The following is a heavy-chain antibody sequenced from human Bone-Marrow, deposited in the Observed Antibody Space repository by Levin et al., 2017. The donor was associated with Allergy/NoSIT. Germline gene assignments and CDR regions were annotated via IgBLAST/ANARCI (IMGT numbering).Heavy chain of an antibody. D-gene: IGHD5-18*01. CDR3: ASSPHGYTYDFDN. CDR1: GGSFSAYY. V-gene: IGHV4-34*01. J-gene: IGHJ4*02. CDR2: IDHSGST. Sequence: SETLSLTCAVYGGSFSAYYWSWIRQPPGKGLEWIGEIDHSGSTSYNPSLKSRVTISVDTSKKQFSLRLNSVTAADTAVYYCASSPHGYTYDFDNWGRGSLVTVSS.